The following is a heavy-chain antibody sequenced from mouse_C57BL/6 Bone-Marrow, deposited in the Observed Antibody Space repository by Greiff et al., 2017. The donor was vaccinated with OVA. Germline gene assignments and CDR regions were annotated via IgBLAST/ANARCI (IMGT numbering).Heavy chain of an antibody. Sequence: VQLQQSGPELVKPGASVKISCKASGYTFTDYYMNWVKQSHGKSLEWIGDINPNNGGTSYNQKFKGKATLTVDKSSSTAYMELRSLTSEDSAVYYCARRTPYYYGSSYEAMDYWGQGTSVTVSS. J-gene: IGHJ4*01. V-gene: IGHV1-26*01. CDR3: ARRTPYYYGSSYEAMDY. CDR1: GYTFTDYY. D-gene: IGHD1-1*01. CDR2: INPNNGGT.